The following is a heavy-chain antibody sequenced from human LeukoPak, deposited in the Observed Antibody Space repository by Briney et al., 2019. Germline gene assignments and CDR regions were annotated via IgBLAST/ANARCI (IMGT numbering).Heavy chain of an antibody. D-gene: IGHD1-26*01. Sequence: SETLSLTCTVSGGSISSYYWSWIRQPAGKGLEWIGRIYTSGSTNYNASLKSRVSMSVDTSKNQFPLKLSSVTAADTAVFYCARENSGSYREFDYWGQGTLVTVSS. V-gene: IGHV4-4*07. CDR1: GGSISSYY. CDR2: IYTSGST. CDR3: ARENSGSYREFDY. J-gene: IGHJ4*02.